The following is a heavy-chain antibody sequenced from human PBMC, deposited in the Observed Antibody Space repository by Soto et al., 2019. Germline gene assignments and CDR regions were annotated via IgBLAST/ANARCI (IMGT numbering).Heavy chain of an antibody. Sequence: GGSLRLSCAASGFTFSSYAMSWVRQAPGKGLEWVSAISGSGGSTYYADSVKGRFTISRDNSKNTLYLQMNSLRAEDTAVYYCATWGNPDENLYKYYYYGMDVWGQGTTVTVSS. D-gene: IGHD3-16*01. J-gene: IGHJ6*02. V-gene: IGHV3-23*01. CDR1: GFTFSSYA. CDR2: ISGSGGST. CDR3: ATWGNPDENLYKYYYYGMDV.